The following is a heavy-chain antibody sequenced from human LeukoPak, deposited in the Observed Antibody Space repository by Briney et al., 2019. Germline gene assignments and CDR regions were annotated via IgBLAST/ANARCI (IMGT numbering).Heavy chain of an antibody. D-gene: IGHD3-3*01. CDR3: ARRGTIFGPESL. J-gene: IGHJ2*01. V-gene: IGHV4-4*09. CDR1: GGSISSYN. Sequence: PSETLSLTCSVSGGSISSYNWSCIRQPTGKGLEWIGYIYTTGSTDYNPSLKSRVTISVDTSKNQLSLNLSSVTAADTAVYYCARRGTIFGPESLWGRGTLVTVSS. CDR2: IYTTGST.